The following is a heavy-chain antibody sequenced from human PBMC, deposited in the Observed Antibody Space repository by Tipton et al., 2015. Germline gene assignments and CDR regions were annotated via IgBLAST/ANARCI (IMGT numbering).Heavy chain of an antibody. CDR3: ARFMGYSYGPDNWFDP. V-gene: IGHV4-59*07. D-gene: IGHD5-18*01. J-gene: IGHJ5*02. CDR2: IRYSGST. CDR1: SDSISKYY. Sequence: TLSLTCSVSSDSISKYYWTWIRQPPGKELEWIGYIRYSGSTNYNPSLKSRVTISVDTSKTQFSLKLSSVTAADTAVYYCARFMGYSYGPDNWFDPWGQGTLVTVSS.